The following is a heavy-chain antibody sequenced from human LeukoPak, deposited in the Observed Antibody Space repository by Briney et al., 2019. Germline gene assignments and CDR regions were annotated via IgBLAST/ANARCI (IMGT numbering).Heavy chain of an antibody. CDR3: ARNAAAYYLYFDY. D-gene: IGHD3-10*01. CDR1: GFTFSSHS. CDR2: ISSSSSYI. J-gene: IGHJ4*02. V-gene: IGHV3-21*01. Sequence: SGGSLRLSCAASGFTFSSHSMNWVRQAPGKGLEWVSSISSSSSYIYYADSVKGRFTISRDNAKNSLYLQMNSLRAEDTAVYYCARNAAAYYLYFDYWGQGTLVTVSS.